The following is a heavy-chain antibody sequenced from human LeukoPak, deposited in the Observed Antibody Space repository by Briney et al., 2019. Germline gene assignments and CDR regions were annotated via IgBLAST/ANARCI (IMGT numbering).Heavy chain of an antibody. D-gene: IGHD6-19*01. V-gene: IGHV1-2*02. CDR1: GYTFTGYY. CDR3: ARVGIAVAGLGSWGTLDY. J-gene: IGHJ4*02. Sequence: VASVKVSCKASGYTFTGYYMHWVRQAPGQGLEWMGWINPNSGGTNYAQKFQGRVTMTRDTSISTAYMELSRLRSDDTAVYYCARVGIAVAGLGSWGTLDYWGQGTLVTVSS. CDR2: INPNSGGT.